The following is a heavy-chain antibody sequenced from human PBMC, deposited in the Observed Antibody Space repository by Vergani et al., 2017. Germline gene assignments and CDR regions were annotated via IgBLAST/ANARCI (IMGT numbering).Heavy chain of an antibody. CDR3: ARTRRQLLYLAANTLINDAFDI. V-gene: IGHV1-69*14. D-gene: IGHD2-2*02. CDR1: GGTFSSYA. J-gene: IGHJ3*02. CDR2: IIPIFGTA. Sequence: QVQLVQSGAEVKKPGSSVKVSCKASGGTFSSYAISWVRQAPGQGLEWMGRIIPIFGTANYAQKFKGRVTITADKSTSTAYMELCSLRSEDTAVYYCARTRRQLLYLAANTLINDAFDIWGQGTMVTVSS.